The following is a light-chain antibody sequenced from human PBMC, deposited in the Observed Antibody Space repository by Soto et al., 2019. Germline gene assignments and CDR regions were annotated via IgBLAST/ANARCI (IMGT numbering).Light chain of an antibody. CDR1: QSVSSSY. J-gene: IGKJ1*01. CDR3: QQCGSSPWT. V-gene: IGKV3-20*01. CDR2: GAS. Sequence: EIVLTQSPGTLSLSPGERATLSCRASQSVSSSYLAWYQQKPGQAPRLLIYGASSRATGIPDRFSGGGSGTDFTLTISRLEPEDFAVYYCQQCGSSPWTFGQGTKVDTK.